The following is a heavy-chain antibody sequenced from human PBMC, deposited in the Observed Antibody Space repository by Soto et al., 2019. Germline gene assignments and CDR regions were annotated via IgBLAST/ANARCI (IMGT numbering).Heavy chain of an antibody. Sequence: PGGSLRLSCAASGLTFSSYAMHWVRQAPGKGLEWVAVISYDGSNKYYADSVKGRFTISRDNSKNTLYMQMNSLRAEDTAVYYCARGPSSLTRFDYWGQGTLVTVSS. D-gene: IGHD2-2*01. CDR2: ISYDGSNK. CDR1: GLTFSSYA. V-gene: IGHV3-30-3*01. J-gene: IGHJ4*02. CDR3: ARGPSSLTRFDY.